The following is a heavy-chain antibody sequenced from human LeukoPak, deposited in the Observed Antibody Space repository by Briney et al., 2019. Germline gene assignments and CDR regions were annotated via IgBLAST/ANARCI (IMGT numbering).Heavy chain of an antibody. Sequence: ASVKVSCKASGYTFTGCYIHWVRQAPGQGLEWMGRINPNSGGTNYAQKFQGRVTMTRDTSISTAYMELSRLRSDDTAVYYCVRAENGDYAFDYWGQGTLVTVSS. CDR2: INPNSGGT. D-gene: IGHD4-17*01. CDR1: GYTFTGCY. CDR3: VRAENGDYAFDY. V-gene: IGHV1-2*06. J-gene: IGHJ4*02.